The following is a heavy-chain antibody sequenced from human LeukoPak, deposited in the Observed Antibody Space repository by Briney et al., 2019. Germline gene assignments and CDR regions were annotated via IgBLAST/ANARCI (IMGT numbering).Heavy chain of an antibody. CDR3: ARRSIPDSGSYYSAEYFQH. D-gene: IGHD1-26*01. J-gene: IGHJ1*01. Sequence: SETLSLTCTVSGSSISSNYYWAWIRQPPGKGLEWIGNIFRIGPTYYNPSLQSRVTISVDTSKNQISLRLTSVTAADTAVYYCARRSIPDSGSYYSAEYFQHWGQGTLVTVSS. V-gene: IGHV4-38-2*02. CDR2: IFRIGPT. CDR1: GSSISSNYY.